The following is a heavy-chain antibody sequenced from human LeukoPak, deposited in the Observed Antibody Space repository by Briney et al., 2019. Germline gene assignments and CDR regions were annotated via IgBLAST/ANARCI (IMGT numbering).Heavy chain of an antibody. Sequence: PSETLSLTCTVSGGSISSGDYYWSWIRQPPGKGLEWIGYIYYSGSTYYNPSLKSRVTMSVDTSKNQFSLELTSVTAADTAVYYCARQGDRGVQQTWGQGTLVTVSS. CDR3: ARQGDRGVQQT. J-gene: IGHJ4*02. D-gene: IGHD6-13*01. V-gene: IGHV4-30-4*01. CDR2: IYYSGST. CDR1: GGSISSGDYY.